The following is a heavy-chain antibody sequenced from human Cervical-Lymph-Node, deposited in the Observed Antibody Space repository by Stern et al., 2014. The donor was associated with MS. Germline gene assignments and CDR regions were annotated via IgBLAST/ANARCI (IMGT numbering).Heavy chain of an antibody. J-gene: IGHJ4*02. Sequence: QIPLQESGPTLVKPTQTLTLTCTFSGFSFSTSGVGVGWLRQPPGQALEWLGLIYWDDDKRYSPSLKSRLTIAKDTSKNQVVLTMTNMDPADTATYYCAHRRAGGTFDSWGQGTLVIVSS. CDR1: GFSFSTSGVG. CDR3: AHRRAGGTFDS. CDR2: IYWDDDK. D-gene: IGHD6-13*01. V-gene: IGHV2-5*02.